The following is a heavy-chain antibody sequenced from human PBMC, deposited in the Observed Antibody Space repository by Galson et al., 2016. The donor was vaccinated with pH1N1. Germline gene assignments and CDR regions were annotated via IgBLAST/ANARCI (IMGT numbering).Heavy chain of an antibody. J-gene: IGHJ2*01. CDR3: ARHSPSGRDNYILTGDCHFDL. CDR2: IYPGDSDT. CDR1: GYSFTSYW. D-gene: IGHD3-9*01. Sequence: QSGAEVTKPGESLKISCKGSGYSFTSYWIGWVRQMPGKGLEWMGIIYPGDSDTRYSPSFQGQVTISADKSISTAYLQWSSLKASDTAMYYCARHSPSGRDNYILTGDCHFDLWGRGTPVTVSS. V-gene: IGHV5-51*01.